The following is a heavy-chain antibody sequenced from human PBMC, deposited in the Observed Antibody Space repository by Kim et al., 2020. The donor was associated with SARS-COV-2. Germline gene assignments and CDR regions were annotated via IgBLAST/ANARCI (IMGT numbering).Heavy chain of an antibody. V-gene: IGHV4-59*01. CDR3: GRGAVGSYYSFDY. CDR2: IYYSGST. J-gene: IGHJ4*02. Sequence: SETLSLTCTVSGGSISSYYWSWIRQPPGKGLEWIGYIYYSGSTKYNPSLKSRVTISVDTSKNQFSLKLSSVTAADTAVYYCGRGAVGSYYSFDYWGQGTLVTVSS. D-gene: IGHD3-10*01. CDR1: GGSISSYY.